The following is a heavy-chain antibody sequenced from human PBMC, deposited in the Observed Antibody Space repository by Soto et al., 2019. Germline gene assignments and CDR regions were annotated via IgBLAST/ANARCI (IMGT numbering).Heavy chain of an antibody. V-gene: IGHV1-8*01. J-gene: IGHJ5*02. D-gene: IGHD3-10*01. CDR3: ARGKVLLWFGESQGWFDH. CDR1: VYTFTSYD. Sequence: GXSVKVACEASVYTFTSYDNPWVRQATRQGLEWMGWMNPNSGNTGYAQKFQGRVTMTRNTSISTAYMELSSLRSEDTAVYYCARGKVLLWFGESQGWFDHWGQGALVTVSS. CDR2: MNPNSGNT.